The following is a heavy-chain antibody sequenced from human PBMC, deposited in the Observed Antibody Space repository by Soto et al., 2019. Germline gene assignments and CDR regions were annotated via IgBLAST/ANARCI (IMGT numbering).Heavy chain of an antibody. CDR1: GFTFRSYA. CDR2: ISVGGGSI. J-gene: IGHJ3*02. D-gene: IGHD3-22*01. CDR3: VRDDRWAFDI. V-gene: IGHV3-48*01. Sequence: ELQLVESGGGLVQPGGSLRVSCAASGFTFRSYAFNWIRQAPGKGLEWVSYISVGGGSIFYADSVKGRFTISRDDGQNSVYLQMNTLRGEDTAVYYCVRDDRWAFDIWGQGTLVTVSS.